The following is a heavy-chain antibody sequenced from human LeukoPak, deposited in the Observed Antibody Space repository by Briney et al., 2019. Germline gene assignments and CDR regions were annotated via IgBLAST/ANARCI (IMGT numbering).Heavy chain of an antibody. CDR2: INPNSGGT. J-gene: IGHJ6*03. V-gene: IGHV1-2*02. D-gene: IGHD2-15*01. CDR3: ARSLYCSGGSCYFSSYYYYYMDV. CDR1: GYTFTGYY. Sequence: ASVKVSCKASGYTFTGYYMHWVRQAPGQGLEWMGWINPNSGGTNYAQKFQGRVTMTRDTSISTAYMELSRLRSDDTAVYYCARSLYCSGGSCYFSSYYYYYMDVWGKGTTVTVSS.